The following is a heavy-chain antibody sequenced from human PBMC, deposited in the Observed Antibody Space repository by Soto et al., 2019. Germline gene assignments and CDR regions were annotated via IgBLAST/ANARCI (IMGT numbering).Heavy chain of an antibody. CDR3: ARGLGGGYFDS. Sequence: EVQLVESGGGLVQPGGSLRLSCAASGFTVSSNYMTWVRQAPGKGLEWVSVIYSDGSTYYAVSVKSRFTISRDNSKNTLSPRMNSLRAEDTAVYYCARGLGGGYFDSWGQGTPVTVSS. CDR1: GFTVSSNY. J-gene: IGHJ4*02. CDR2: IYSDGST. V-gene: IGHV3-66*01. D-gene: IGHD3-10*01.